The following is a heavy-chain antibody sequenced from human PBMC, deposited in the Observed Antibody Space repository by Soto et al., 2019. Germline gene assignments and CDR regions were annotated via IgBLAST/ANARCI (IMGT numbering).Heavy chain of an antibody. V-gene: IGHV6-1*01. CDR1: GDSVSNNGAT. J-gene: IGHJ4*02. D-gene: IGHD4-4*01. CDR3: ARDPPDFYSGFDF. Sequence: SQTLSLTCAISGDSVSNNGATWNWIRQSPSGGLEWLGRTYYRSKWISDYAMSVKSRISINPDTSKNQISLQLKSVTPEDTAVYYCARDPPDFYSGFDFWGQGTLVIVSS. CDR2: TYYRSKWIS.